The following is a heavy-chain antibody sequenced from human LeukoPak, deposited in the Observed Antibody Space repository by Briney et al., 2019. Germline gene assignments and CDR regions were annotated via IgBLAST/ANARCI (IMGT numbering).Heavy chain of an antibody. J-gene: IGHJ4*02. CDR2: ISGSGGST. CDR3: AKDTYGLLAG. V-gene: IGHV3-23*01. Sequence: GGSLRLSCAASGITFSSYAMSWVRQAPGKGLEWVSGISGSGGSTYYADSVKGRFTISRDNSKNTVYLRMNSLRAEDTAVYYCAKDTYGLLAGWGQGTLVTVSS. CDR1: GITFSSYA. D-gene: IGHD6-19*01.